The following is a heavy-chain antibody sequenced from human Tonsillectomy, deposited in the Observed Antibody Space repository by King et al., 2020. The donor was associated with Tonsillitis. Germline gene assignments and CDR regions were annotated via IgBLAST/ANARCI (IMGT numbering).Heavy chain of an antibody. Sequence: VQLVQSGGGVVQPGGSLRLSCAASGFTFSRYGMFWVRQAPGKGLEWVALIRYDESNKYYGDSVKGRFTISRDNSRNTLFSEMNSLRVEDTAIYYCAKGMIAAAGVYYYYGLDVWGQGTTVTVSS. D-gene: IGHD6-13*01. CDR3: AKGMIAAAGVYYYYGLDV. CDR2: IRYDESNK. V-gene: IGHV3-30*02. CDR1: GFTFSRYG. J-gene: IGHJ6*02.